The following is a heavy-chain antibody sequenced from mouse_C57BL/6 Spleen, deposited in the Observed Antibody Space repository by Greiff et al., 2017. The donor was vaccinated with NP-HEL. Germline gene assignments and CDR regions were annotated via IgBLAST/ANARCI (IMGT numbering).Heavy chain of an antibody. CDR1: GYSFTGYY. Sequence: VQLQQSGPELVKPGASVKISCKASGYSFTGYYMNWVKQSPEKSLEWIGEINPSTGGTTYNQKFKAKATLTVDKSSSTAYMQLKSLTSEDSAVYYCATHYGSSYSYAMDDWGQGTSVTVSS. V-gene: IGHV1-42*01. J-gene: IGHJ4*01. D-gene: IGHD1-1*01. CDR2: INPSTGGT. CDR3: ATHYGSSYSYAMDD.